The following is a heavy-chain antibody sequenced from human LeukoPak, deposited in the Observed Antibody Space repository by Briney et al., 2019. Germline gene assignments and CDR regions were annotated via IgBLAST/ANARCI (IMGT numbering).Heavy chain of an antibody. CDR2: INGYNGNT. Sequence: GASVKVSCKASGYTFTSYGITWVRQAPGQGLEWMGWINGYNGNTNDAQKLLDRVILTRDVSSTTAYLELRSLRPDDTAVYFCVRGAPYCDKSACSSPGHHWGQGTLVTVSS. V-gene: IGHV1-18*01. CDR1: GYTFTSYG. D-gene: IGHD2-21*01. J-gene: IGHJ4*02. CDR3: VRGAPYCDKSACSSPGHH.